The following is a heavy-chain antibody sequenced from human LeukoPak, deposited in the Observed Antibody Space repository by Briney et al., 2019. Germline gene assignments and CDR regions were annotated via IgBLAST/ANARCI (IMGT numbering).Heavy chain of an antibody. J-gene: IGHJ1*01. D-gene: IGHD3-22*01. V-gene: IGHV1-2*02. CDR3: ARPDIGGYSVFQY. Sequence: ASVTLSCKASGYTFTDYYMHWGRQAPGQGLEWMGWINPSNGGTNYAQKFQGRVTMTVDTSISTAFMELSRLRSDDTAVYYCARPDIGGYSVFQYWGQATLVTVSS. CDR2: INPSNGGT. CDR1: GYTFTDYY.